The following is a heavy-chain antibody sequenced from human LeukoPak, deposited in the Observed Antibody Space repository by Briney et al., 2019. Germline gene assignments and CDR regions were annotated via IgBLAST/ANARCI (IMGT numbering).Heavy chain of an antibody. CDR1: GYTFTSYY. V-gene: IGHV1-46*01. CDR3: ARDYATGVYYFDY. Sequence: ASVKVSCKASGYTFTSYYMHWARQAPGQGLEWMGIINPSGGSTSYAQKFQGRVTMTRDMSTSTVYMELSSLRSDDTAVYYCARDYATGVYYFDYWGQGTLVTVSS. D-gene: IGHD2-2*01. J-gene: IGHJ4*02. CDR2: INPSGGST.